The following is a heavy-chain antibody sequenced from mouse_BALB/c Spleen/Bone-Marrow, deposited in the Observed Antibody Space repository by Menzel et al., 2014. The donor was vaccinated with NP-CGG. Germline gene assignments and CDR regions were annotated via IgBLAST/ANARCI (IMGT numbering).Heavy chain of an antibody. V-gene: IGHV4-1*02. D-gene: IGHD1-1*01. CDR2: INPDSSTI. CDR3: ARLGYYGVMAY. J-gene: IGHJ4*01. Sequence: EVKLLESGGGLVQPGRPLKLSCAASGFDFSGYWMSWVRQAPGKGLEWIGEINPDSSTINYTPSLKDKFIISRDNAKNTLYLQMSKVRSEDTALYYCARLGYYGVMAYWGQGTSVTVSS. CDR1: GFDFSGYW.